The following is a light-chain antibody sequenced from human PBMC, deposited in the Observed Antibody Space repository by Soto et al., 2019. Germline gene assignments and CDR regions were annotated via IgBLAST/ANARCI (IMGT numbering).Light chain of an antibody. J-gene: IGKJ1*01. CDR1: QDVGSRS. Sequence: EIVLTQSPATLSLSPGEGATLSCRASQDVGSRSLAWYQQKPGQAPRLVLYSVSSRANDIPDRFSGTVSGTDFPLTISRLEPEDFAVYYCQQYGNFPWPFGQGTNVEI. CDR2: SVS. V-gene: IGKV3-20*01. CDR3: QQYGNFPWP.